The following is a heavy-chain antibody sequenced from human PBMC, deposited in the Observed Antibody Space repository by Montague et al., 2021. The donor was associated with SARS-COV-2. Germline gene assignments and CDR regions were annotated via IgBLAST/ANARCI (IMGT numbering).Heavy chain of an antibody. Sequence: SLRLSCAASGFSVSSKYMTWVRQPPGKGLEWVSTIYSGDTAYYADSVQGRFTISRDYSKNTVFLQMNSLRAEDTALYYCATFYVDTVSVTNAFDLWGQGTLVSVSS. J-gene: IGHJ3*01. CDR3: ATFYVDTVSVTNAFDL. CDR1: GFSVSSKY. V-gene: IGHV3-53*01. D-gene: IGHD5-18*01. CDR2: IYSGDTA.